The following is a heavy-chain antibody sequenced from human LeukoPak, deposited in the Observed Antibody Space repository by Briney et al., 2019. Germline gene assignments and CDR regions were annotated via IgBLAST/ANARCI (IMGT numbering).Heavy chain of an antibody. D-gene: IGHD5-12*01. V-gene: IGHV1-69*02. CDR3: ARSGPGYYGMDV. J-gene: IGHJ6*02. CDR1: GGAFNTYI. CDR2: IIPMLGIP. Sequence: GASVKVSCKASGGAFNTYIINWVRQAPGQGLEWMGRIIPMLGIPNFAQRFQGRVSITADKSTTTAYMELGSLTSGDTAIYYCARSGPGYYGMDVWGQGTTVTVSS.